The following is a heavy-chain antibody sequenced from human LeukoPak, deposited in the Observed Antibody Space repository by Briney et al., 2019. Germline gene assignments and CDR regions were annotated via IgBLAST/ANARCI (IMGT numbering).Heavy chain of an antibody. Sequence: PGGSLRLSCAASGFTFSYYEMNWVRQAPGRGLEWVSGISRSGGSTYYVDSVKGRFTISRDNSKNTMCLQMNSLRAEDTAVYYCAKRSLTMVRGVFDYWGQGILVTVSS. CDR3: AKRSLTMVRGVFDY. V-gene: IGHV3-23*01. D-gene: IGHD3-10*01. J-gene: IGHJ4*02. CDR1: GFTFSYYE. CDR2: ISRSGGST.